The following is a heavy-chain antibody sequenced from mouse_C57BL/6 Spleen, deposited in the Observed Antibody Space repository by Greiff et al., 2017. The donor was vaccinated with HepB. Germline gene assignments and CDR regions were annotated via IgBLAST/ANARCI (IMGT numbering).Heavy chain of an antibody. Sequence: DVHLVESGEGLVKPGGSLKLSCAASGFTFSSYAMSWVRQTPEKRLEWVAYISSGGDYIYYADTVKGRFTISRDNARNTLYLQMSSLKSEDTAMYYCTRNYYGSIHWYFDVWGTGTTVTVSS. CDR3: TRNYYGSIHWYFDV. CDR2: ISSGGDYI. CDR1: GFTFSSYA. V-gene: IGHV5-9-1*02. J-gene: IGHJ1*03. D-gene: IGHD1-1*01.